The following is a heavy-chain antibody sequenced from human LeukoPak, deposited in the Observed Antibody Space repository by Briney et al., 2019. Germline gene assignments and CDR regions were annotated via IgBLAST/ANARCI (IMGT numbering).Heavy chain of an antibody. D-gene: IGHD3-10*01. J-gene: IGHJ4*02. CDR1: GYTFTSYG. CDR3: AAAVYGSGSYSYFDY. Sequence: AAVKVSCKASGYTFTSYGISWVRQAPGQGLEWMGWISAYNGNTNYAQKLQGRVTMTTDTSTSTAYMELRSLRSDDTAMYYCAAAVYGSGSYSYFDYWGQGTLVTVSS. CDR2: ISAYNGNT. V-gene: IGHV1-18*01.